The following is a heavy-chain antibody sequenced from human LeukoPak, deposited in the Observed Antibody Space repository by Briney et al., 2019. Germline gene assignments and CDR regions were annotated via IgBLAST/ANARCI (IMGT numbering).Heavy chain of an antibody. J-gene: IGHJ6*03. Sequence: GGSLRLSCAASGFTFSSYAMSWVRQAPGKGLEWVSAISGSGGSTYYADSVKGRFTISRDNSKNTLYLQMNSLRAEDTAVYYCARDPLTLYNYYMDVWGKGTTVTVSS. V-gene: IGHV3-23*01. CDR3: ARDPLTLYNYYMDV. CDR2: ISGSGGST. D-gene: IGHD3-9*01. CDR1: GFTFSSYA.